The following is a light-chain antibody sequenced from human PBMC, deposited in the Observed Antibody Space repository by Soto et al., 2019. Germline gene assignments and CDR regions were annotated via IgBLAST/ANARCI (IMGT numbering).Light chain of an antibody. CDR1: QDINSN. V-gene: IGKV3-15*01. Sequence: IVMTQSPATLSVSLGERATLSCRASQDINSNVAWYQQKPGQAPRLLMFRASIRAAGFPARFSASGSGTEFNITISSLQSEDSAVYYCQQYNNWPRATFGGGTKVEIK. J-gene: IGKJ4*01. CDR3: QQYNNWPRAT. CDR2: RAS.